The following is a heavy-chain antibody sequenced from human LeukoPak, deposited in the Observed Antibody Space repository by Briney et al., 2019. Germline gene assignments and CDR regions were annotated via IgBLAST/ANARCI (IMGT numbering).Heavy chain of an antibody. V-gene: IGHV3-30*18. CDR2: ISYDGSNK. CDR3: AKGVSAIDY. Sequence: GGSLRLSCAASGFTFSSYGMHWVRQAPGKGLEWVAVISYDGSNKYYADSVKGRFTISRDNSKNTLYLQMNSLRAEDTAVYYCAKGVSAIDYWGQGTLVTVSS. J-gene: IGHJ4*02. D-gene: IGHD5/OR15-5a*01. CDR1: GFTFSSYG.